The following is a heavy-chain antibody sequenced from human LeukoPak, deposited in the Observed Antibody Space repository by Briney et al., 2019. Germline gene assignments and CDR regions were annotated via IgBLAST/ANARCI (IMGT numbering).Heavy chain of an antibody. CDR3: AKWFGEPFFDY. CDR1: GLTFSNYA. V-gene: IGHV3-23*01. D-gene: IGHD3-10*01. CDR2: ISGSGGST. J-gene: IGHJ4*02. Sequence: GGSLRPSFAASGLTFSNYAMSWVPQAPGKRLEWVSGISGSGGSTYYAESVKGRFTISRDNSKNTLYLQMNSLRAEDTALHYCAKWFGEPFFDYWGQGTLVTVSS.